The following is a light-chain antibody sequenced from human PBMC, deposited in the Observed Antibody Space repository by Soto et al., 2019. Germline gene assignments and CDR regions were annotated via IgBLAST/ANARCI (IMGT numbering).Light chain of an antibody. CDR3: QYYYESSP. CDR2: GAS. Sequence: EIVLTQSPGTLSLSPRGRATLSFRASHSVRTNQFAWYQQKPGQAPRLLIYGASSRATGIADRFSGSGSGTDFTLTISRLEPEDFAVYYCQYYYESSPFGRGTKVDIK. V-gene: IGKV3-20*01. J-gene: IGKJ4*01. CDR1: HSVRTNQ.